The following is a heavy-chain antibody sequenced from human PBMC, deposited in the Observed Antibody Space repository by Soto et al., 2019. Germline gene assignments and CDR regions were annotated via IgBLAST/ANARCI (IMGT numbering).Heavy chain of an antibody. CDR3: AGGNFRY. CDR1: GYNFNTFA. CDR2: MNPNSGNT. V-gene: IGHV1-8*02. J-gene: IGHJ4*02. Sequence: ASVKVSCQASGYNFNTFAIYWVRQATGHGLEWMGWMNPNSGNTGYAQELRGRVTMTRNTSHTTAYMELTSLTSDDTGVYYCAGGNFRYWGQGTLVTVS.